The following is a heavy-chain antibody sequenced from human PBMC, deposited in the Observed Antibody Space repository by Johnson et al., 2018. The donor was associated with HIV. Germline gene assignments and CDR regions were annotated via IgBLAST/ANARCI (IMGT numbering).Heavy chain of an antibody. Sequence: QVQLVESGGGAVQPGRSLRLSSAASGFTFSSYATLWVRQAPAKWLEWVAVISYDGSNKKYADSVKGRFTISRDISKNTLYLQMNSLRAEDTAVYYCAKGRDSSGFGAFDIWGQGTMVTVSS. CDR1: GFTFSSYA. V-gene: IGHV3-30*04. CDR3: AKGRDSSGFGAFDI. J-gene: IGHJ3*02. D-gene: IGHD3-22*01. CDR2: ISYDGSNK.